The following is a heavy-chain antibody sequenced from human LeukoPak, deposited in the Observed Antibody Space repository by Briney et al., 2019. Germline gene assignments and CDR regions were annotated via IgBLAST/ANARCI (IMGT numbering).Heavy chain of an antibody. D-gene: IGHD5-18*01. J-gene: IGHJ4*02. CDR2: ISGSGSST. CDR1: GFTFINYA. CDR3: ATDSASYGRFDY. V-gene: IGHV3-23*01. Sequence: GGSLTLSCAASGFTFINYAMSWVRQAPGKGLEWVSVISGSGSSTYYADSVKGRFTISRDDSKNTLYLQMNSLGAEDTAVYFCATDSASYGRFDYWGQGTLVTVSS.